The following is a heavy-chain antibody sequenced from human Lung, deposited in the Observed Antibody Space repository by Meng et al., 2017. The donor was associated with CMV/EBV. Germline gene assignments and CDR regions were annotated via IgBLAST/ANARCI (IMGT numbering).Heavy chain of an antibody. D-gene: IGHD3-3*01. CDR2: IYYSGST. CDR3: ARVDGTYYDFWCGSVGSWFDP. CDR1: GGSISSYY. J-gene: IGHJ5*02. Sequence: SETXSLXCTVSGGSISSYYWSWIRQPPGKGLEWIGYIYYSGSTNYNPSLKSRVTISVDTSKNQFSLKLSSVTAADTAVYYCARVDGTYYDFWCGSVGSWFDPXGQGXLVTVSS. V-gene: IGHV4-59*01.